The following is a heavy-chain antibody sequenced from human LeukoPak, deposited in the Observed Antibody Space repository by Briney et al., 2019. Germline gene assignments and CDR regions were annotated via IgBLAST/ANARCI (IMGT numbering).Heavy chain of an antibody. V-gene: IGHV1-2*02. Sequence: ASVKVSCKASGYTFTGYYMHWVRQAPGQGLEWMGWINPNSGGTNYAQKFQGRVTMTRDTSISTAYMELSGLRSDDTAVYYCARGGLDTAMVMYYYYYMDVWGKGTTVTVSS. CDR3: ARGGLDTAMVMYYYYYMDV. CDR1: GYTFTGYY. D-gene: IGHD5-18*01. J-gene: IGHJ6*03. CDR2: INPNSGGT.